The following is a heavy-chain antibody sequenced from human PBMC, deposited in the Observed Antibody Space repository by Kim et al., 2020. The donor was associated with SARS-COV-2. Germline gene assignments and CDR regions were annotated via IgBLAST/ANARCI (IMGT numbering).Heavy chain of an antibody. J-gene: IGHJ2*01. D-gene: IGHD6-6*01. V-gene: IGHV3-23*01. Sequence: ADTLEGRFTISRDNSNNILYLQMSSLRAEDTAIYYCAKPRPHWYFELWGRGTLVTVSS. CDR3: AKPRPHWYFEL.